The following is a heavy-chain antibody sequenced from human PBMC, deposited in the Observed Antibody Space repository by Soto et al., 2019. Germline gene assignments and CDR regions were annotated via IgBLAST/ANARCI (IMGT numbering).Heavy chain of an antibody. CDR1: GPSVSISCYY. J-gene: IGHJ4*02. Sequence: SESLSLTCTLSGPSVSISCYYWACTRQHPGKGLEWIGSISYSGSTNYNPSLQSRVTISVDTSKNQFSLKLSSVTAADTAVFYCAAGPNPYFLDFWVQGTPVTVSS. V-gene: IGHV4-31*03. CDR3: AAGPNPYFLDF. D-gene: IGHD2-8*01. CDR2: ISYSGST.